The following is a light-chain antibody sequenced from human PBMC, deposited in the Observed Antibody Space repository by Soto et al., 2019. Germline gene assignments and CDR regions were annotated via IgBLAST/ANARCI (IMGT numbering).Light chain of an antibody. Sequence: DIQMTQSPSTLSASVGDRVTITCRASQSISTWLAWYQKKPGKAPKLLIYKASSLEGGVPSRFGGSGSGTLFNITISSLHPDDFATYYCQQYNTCPLTFGGGTTVDIK. J-gene: IGKJ4*01. CDR1: QSISTW. CDR3: QQYNTCPLT. CDR2: KAS. V-gene: IGKV1-5*03.